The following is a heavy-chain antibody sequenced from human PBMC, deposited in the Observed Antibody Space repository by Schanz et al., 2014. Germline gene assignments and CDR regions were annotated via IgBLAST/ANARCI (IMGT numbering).Heavy chain of an antibody. CDR3: ARFLARYQYYGVDV. CDR2: ISSSGSTI. CDR1: GFTFSDYY. Sequence: VQLVDSGGGLVQPGGSLRLSCAASGFTFSDYYMTWIRQAPGKGLEWVSYISSSGSTIYYADSVKGRFSISRDNGETSVYLQINSLRVEDTAVYYCARFLARYQYYGVDVWGQGTTVIVSS. V-gene: IGHV3-11*01. D-gene: IGHD3-3*01. J-gene: IGHJ6*02.